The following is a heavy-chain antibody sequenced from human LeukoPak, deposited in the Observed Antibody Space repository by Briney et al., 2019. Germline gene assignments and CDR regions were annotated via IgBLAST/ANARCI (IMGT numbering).Heavy chain of an antibody. CDR3: ARDIAAAVDY. Sequence: PGGSLRLSCAAPGFVFHDYAIHWVRQAPGKGLEWVSLISGDGGSTFYADSVKGRFTISRDNSKNSLYLQMNSLRAEDTAIYYCARDIAAAVDYWGQGTLVTVSS. CDR1: GFVFHDYA. D-gene: IGHD6-13*01. CDR2: ISGDGGST. V-gene: IGHV3-43*02. J-gene: IGHJ4*02.